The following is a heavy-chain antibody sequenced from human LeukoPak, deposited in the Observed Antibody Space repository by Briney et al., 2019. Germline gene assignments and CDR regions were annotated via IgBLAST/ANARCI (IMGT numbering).Heavy chain of an antibody. J-gene: IGHJ4*02. Sequence: PGGSLRLSCAASGFTFSSYAMTWVRQAPGKGLKWVSSISNSADVTYHADSVKGRFTISRDNSKNTLYLQMNSLRAEDTAVYYCAKDRYYYDSSGYYYYFDYWGQGTLVTVSS. CDR1: GFTFSSYA. V-gene: IGHV3-23*01. CDR2: ISNSADVT. CDR3: AKDRYYYDSSGYYYYFDY. D-gene: IGHD3-22*01.